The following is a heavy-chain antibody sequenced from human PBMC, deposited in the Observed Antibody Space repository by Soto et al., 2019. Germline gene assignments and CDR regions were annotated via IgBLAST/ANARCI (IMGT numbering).Heavy chain of an antibody. J-gene: IGHJ5*02. Sequence: QVQLVQSGAEVKKPGASVRVSCKASGYTFTSSDVYWVRQATGQGLELMGWMNPNTGNTGYAQKFQGRVTMTRNTSISKAYMELSSLRSEDTAVYYCARGSNHCSGRSCYSDWFDPWGQGTPVTVSS. D-gene: IGHD2-15*01. CDR3: ARGSNHCSGRSCYSDWFDP. CDR1: GYTFTSSD. CDR2: MNPNTGNT. V-gene: IGHV1-8*01.